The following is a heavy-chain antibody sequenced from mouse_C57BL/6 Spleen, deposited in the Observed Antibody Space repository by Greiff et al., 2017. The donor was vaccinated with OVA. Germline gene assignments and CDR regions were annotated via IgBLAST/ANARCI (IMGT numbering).Heavy chain of an antibody. CDR2: ISSGSSTI. CDR1: GFTFSDYG. CDR3: ARTVRDWYFDV. Sequence: EVQLVESGGGLVKPGGSLKLSCAASGFTFSDYGMHWVRQAPEQGLEWVAYISSGSSTIYYADTVKGRFTISRDNAKNTLFLQMTSLRSEDTAMYYCARTVRDWYFDVWGTGTTVTVSS. D-gene: IGHD1-1*01. V-gene: IGHV5-17*01. J-gene: IGHJ1*03.